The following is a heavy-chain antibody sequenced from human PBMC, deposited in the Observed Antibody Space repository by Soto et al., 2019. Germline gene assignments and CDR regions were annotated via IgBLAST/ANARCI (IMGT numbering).Heavy chain of an antibody. CDR2: ITGSGDST. Sequence: EVQLLESGGGLVRPGGSLRLSCAASGFTFSSYAMSWVRQAPGKGLEWVSAITGSGDSTYYADSVKGRFTVSRDNSKNTLYLQMNRLRAEDTAVYYCAKVFVFTIREGFDYWGLGTLVTVSS. CDR1: GFTFSSYA. CDR3: AKVFVFTIREGFDY. J-gene: IGHJ4*02. V-gene: IGHV3-23*01. D-gene: IGHD3-3*01.